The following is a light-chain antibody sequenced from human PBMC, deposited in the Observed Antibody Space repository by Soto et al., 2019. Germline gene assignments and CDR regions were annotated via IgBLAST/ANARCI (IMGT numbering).Light chain of an antibody. J-gene: IGLJ1*01. CDR3: QVWDGSSDPPYV. CDR2: DDS. Sequence: SYELTQPPSVSVAPGQTARITCGGDNXGSKTVHWYQQRPGQAPVLVVYDDSDRPSGIPERFSGSNSGNTATLTISGVEAGDEADYCCQVWDGSSDPPYVFGTGTKVTVL. CDR1: NXGSKT. V-gene: IGLV3-21*02.